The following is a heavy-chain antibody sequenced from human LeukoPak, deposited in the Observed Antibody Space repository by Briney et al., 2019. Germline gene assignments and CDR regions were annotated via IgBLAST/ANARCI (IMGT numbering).Heavy chain of an antibody. CDR1: GGSISSSYY. CDR3: ARHATAYSFAY. Sequence: TSETLSLTCTVSGGSISSSYYWGWIWQPPGKGLEWIGSIYNSGNTYYNPSLKSRVTISVDTSKSQFSLKMNSVTAADTAVYYCARHATAYSFAYWGQGNLVTVSS. CDR2: IYNSGNT. J-gene: IGHJ4*02. V-gene: IGHV4-39*01. D-gene: IGHD1-26*01.